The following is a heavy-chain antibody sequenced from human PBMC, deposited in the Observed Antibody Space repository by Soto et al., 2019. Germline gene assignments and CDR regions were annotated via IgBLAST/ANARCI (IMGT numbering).Heavy chain of an antibody. Sequence: SVKVSCKASGGTFSSYAISWVRQAPGQGLEWMGGIIPIFGTANYAQKFQGRVTITADESTSTAYMELSSLRSEDTAVYYCARDAYYYDSSGPRAAFDIWGQGTMVTVSS. CDR1: GGTFSSYA. D-gene: IGHD3-22*01. V-gene: IGHV1-69*13. CDR2: IIPIFGTA. CDR3: ARDAYYYDSSGPRAAFDI. J-gene: IGHJ3*02.